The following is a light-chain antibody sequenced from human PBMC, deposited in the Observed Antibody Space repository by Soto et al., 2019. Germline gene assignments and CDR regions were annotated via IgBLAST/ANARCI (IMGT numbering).Light chain of an antibody. CDR1: SSEVGGNKY. CDR3: ASSTSDSLYV. Sequence: QSALTQPASVSGSPGQSITISCTGTSSEVGGNKYVSWYQQYPGKVPKLLINKVTNRPSGVSYRFSGSKSGNTASLTISALLAEDEADYFCASSTSDSLYVFGTGTKLTVL. J-gene: IGLJ1*01. CDR2: KVT. V-gene: IGLV2-14*01.